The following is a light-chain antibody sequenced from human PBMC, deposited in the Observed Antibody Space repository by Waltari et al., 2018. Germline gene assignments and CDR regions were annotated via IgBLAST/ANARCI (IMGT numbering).Light chain of an antibody. V-gene: IGKV4-1*01. CDR3: QQYYGTPPRT. Sequence: IVMTQSPDSLAVSLGERATNNCKSSQSVLYNSDNKNYLAWYQQKPGQPPKLLIYWASTRESGVPDRFSGSGSGTDFTLTITSLQAEDVAVYYCQQYYGTPPRTFGQGTKVEIK. J-gene: IGKJ1*01. CDR2: WAS. CDR1: QSVLYNSDNKNY.